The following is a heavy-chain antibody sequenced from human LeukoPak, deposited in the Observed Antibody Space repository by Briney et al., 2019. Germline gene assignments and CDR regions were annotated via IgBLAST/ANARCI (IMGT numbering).Heavy chain of an antibody. D-gene: IGHD3-3*02. J-gene: IGHJ4*02. V-gene: IGHV3-74*03. CDR2: INTDGTNR. Sequence: GGSLRLSCAASGFTFSSYAMSWVRQAPGKGLVWVSRINTDGTNRTYADSVKGRFLISRDNAKNILYLQMTSLRVDDTAVYYCVGDSDISDYWGQGTLVTVSS. CDR3: VGDSDISDY. CDR1: GFTFSSYA.